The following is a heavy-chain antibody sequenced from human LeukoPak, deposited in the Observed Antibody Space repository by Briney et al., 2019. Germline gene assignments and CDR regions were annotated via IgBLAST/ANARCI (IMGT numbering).Heavy chain of an antibody. Sequence: ASVKVSCKASGYTFTSHYVHWVRQAPRQGRVWMGIIHPSGGNPRSTENFQGRVTMTRDTSTSTVYLELRSLTSQDTAVYYCARDCSSTACQGPVLDFWGQGTLVTVSS. V-gene: IGHV1-46*01. J-gene: IGHJ4*02. D-gene: IGHD6-13*01. CDR1: GYTFTSHY. CDR2: IHPSGGNP. CDR3: ARDCSSTACQGPVLDF.